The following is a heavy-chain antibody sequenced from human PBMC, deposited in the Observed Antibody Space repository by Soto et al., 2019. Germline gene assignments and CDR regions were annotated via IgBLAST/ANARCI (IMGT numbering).Heavy chain of an antibody. V-gene: IGHV3-23*01. CDR3: ARTETWLRFPFDD. CDR2: ISVSGRTT. Sequence: EVQLLESGGGLIQPGGSLRLSCAASGFTFSSYAMNWVRQAPGKGLEWVSSISVSGRTTYYADSVKGRFTISRDTSKNTHYLQMNSLRAEDTAVYYCARTETWLRFPFDDWGLGTLVTVSS. CDR1: GFTFSSYA. D-gene: IGHD5-12*01. J-gene: IGHJ4*02.